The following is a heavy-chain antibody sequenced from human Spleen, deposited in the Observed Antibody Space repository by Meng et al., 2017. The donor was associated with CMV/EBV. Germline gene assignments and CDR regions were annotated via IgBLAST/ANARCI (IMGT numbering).Heavy chain of an antibody. Sequence: GESLKISCAASGFTFSSYAMHWVRQAPGKGLEWVAVISYDGSNKYYADSVKGRFTISRDNSKNTLYLQMNSLRAEDTAVYYCAKVREYSYYYDSSGDDYGMDVWGQGTTVTVSS. CDR2: ISYDGSNK. D-gene: IGHD3-22*01. CDR1: GFTFSSYA. V-gene: IGHV3-30-3*01. CDR3: AKVREYSYYYDSSGDDYGMDV. J-gene: IGHJ6*02.